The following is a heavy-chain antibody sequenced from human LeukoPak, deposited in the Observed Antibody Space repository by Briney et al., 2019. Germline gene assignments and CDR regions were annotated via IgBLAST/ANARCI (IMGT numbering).Heavy chain of an antibody. D-gene: IGHD3-22*01. CDR2: INPNSGGT. CDR1: GYTFTGYY. V-gene: IGHV1-2*02. CDR3: ARGPYYYDSSGYYYKY. J-gene: IGHJ4*02. Sequence: GASVKVSCKASGYTFTGYYMHWVRQAPGQGLEWMGWINPNSGGTNYAQKLQGRVTMTTDTSTSTAYMELRSLRSDDTAVYYCARGPYYYDSSGYYYKYWGQGTLVTVSS.